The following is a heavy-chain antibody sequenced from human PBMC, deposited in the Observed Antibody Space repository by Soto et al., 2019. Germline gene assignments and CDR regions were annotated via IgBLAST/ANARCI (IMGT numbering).Heavy chain of an antibody. D-gene: IGHD3-10*01. Sequence: ASVKVSCKASGYTFTSYDINWVRQATGQGLEWMGWMNPNSGNTGYAQKFQGRVTMTRNTSISTAYMELSSLRSEDTAVYYCARWRQLWFGDRVGFDYWGQGTLVTVSS. CDR2: MNPNSGNT. J-gene: IGHJ4*02. CDR3: ARWRQLWFGDRVGFDY. CDR1: GYTFTSYD. V-gene: IGHV1-8*01.